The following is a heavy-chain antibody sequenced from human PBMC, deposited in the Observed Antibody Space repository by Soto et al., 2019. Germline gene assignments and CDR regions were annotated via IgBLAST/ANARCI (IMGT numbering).Heavy chain of an antibody. CDR3: AKDSRRKGYSYGYTSDY. D-gene: IGHD5-18*01. J-gene: IGHJ4*02. V-gene: IGHV3-23*01. CDR1: GFTFSSYA. CDR2: ISGSGGST. Sequence: PGGSLRLSCAASGFTFSSYAMSWVRQAPGKGLEWVSAISGSGGSTYYADSVKGRFTISRDNSKNTLYLQMNSLRAEDTAVYYCAKDSRRKGYSYGYTSDYWGQGTLVTVSS.